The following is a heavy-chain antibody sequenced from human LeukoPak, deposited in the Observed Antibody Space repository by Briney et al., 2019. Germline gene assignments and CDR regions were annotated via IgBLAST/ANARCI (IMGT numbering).Heavy chain of an antibody. V-gene: IGHV3-53*01. Sequence: GGSLRLSCAASGFTVITNDMTWVSQAPGKGLEWVTVLYSDGKTKYADSVQGRFTISRDNSKNTLYLEMNSLGPDDTAVYYCARGVEPLAANTLAYWGQGTLVTVSS. D-gene: IGHD1-14*01. CDR1: GFTVITND. CDR3: ARGVEPLAANTLAY. CDR2: LYSDGKT. J-gene: IGHJ4*02.